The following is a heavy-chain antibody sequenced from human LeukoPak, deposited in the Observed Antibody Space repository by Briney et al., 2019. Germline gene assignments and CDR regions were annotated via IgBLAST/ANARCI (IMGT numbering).Heavy chain of an antibody. CDR1: GFTFSDYY. CDR2: INHSGST. Sequence: PGGSLRLSCAASGFTFSDYYMSWIRQPPGKGLEWIGEINHSGSTNYNPSLKSRVTISVDTSKNQFSLKLSSVTAADTAVYYCARLPLWSVKSSSWYHFDLWGQGTLVTVSS. D-gene: IGHD6-19*01. V-gene: IGHV4-34*01. J-gene: IGHJ4*02. CDR3: ARLPLWSVKSSSWYHFDL.